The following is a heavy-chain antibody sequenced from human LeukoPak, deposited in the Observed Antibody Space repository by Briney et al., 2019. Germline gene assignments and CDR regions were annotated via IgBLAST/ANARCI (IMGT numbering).Heavy chain of an antibody. D-gene: IGHD2-2*01. J-gene: IGHJ4*02. CDR1: GGSFSDYY. CDR2: TKHSEST. Sequence: PSETLSLTCAVYGGSFSDYYWRWIRQSPGKGLEWIGEIKSTGTTNWIGETKHSESTNYNPSLKSRVTISADTSKNQFSLKLTSVTAPDTAVYTCASVISFYMRDYYLGYWGQGTLVTVYS. CDR3: ASVISFYMRDYYLGY. V-gene: IGHV4-34*01.